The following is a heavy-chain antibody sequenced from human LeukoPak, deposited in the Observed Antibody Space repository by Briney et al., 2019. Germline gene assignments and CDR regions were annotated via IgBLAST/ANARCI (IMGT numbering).Heavy chain of an antibody. Sequence: PGGSLRLSCAASGFTFSSYSMNWVRQAPGKGLEWVSSIISGSHYIYYADSVKGRFTIARDNAKNSLYLQMNSLRAEDTAVYYCARDVKQQLQFYYFYGMDVWGQGTTVTASS. D-gene: IGHD6-13*01. V-gene: IGHV3-21*01. J-gene: IGHJ6*02. CDR1: GFTFSSYS. CDR3: ARDVKQQLQFYYFYGMDV. CDR2: IISGSHYI.